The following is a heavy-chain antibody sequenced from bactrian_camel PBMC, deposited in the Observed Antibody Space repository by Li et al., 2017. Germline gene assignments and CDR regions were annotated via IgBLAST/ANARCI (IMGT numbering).Heavy chain of an antibody. CDR3: VKGAWDNGFDY. J-gene: IGHJ4*01. CDR2: IYRVAGTP. V-gene: IGHV3S1*01. D-gene: IGHD1*01. Sequence: HVQLVESGGGLVQAGGSLRLSCAASGSIYSRNCMGWFRQAPGKEREGVASIYRVAGTPYYTDSVKGRFTISQDNAKNTVYLQLNSLNTEDMAMYYCVKGAWDNGFDYWAQGTQVTVS. CDR1: GSIYSRNC.